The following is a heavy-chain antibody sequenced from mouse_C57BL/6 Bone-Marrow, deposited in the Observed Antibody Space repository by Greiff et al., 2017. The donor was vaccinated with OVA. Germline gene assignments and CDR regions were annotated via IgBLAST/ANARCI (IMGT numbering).Heavy chain of an antibody. Sequence: QVQLKESGAELARPGASVKLSCKASGYTFTSYGISWVKQRTGQGLEWIGEIYPRSGNTYYNEKFKGKATLTADKSSSTAYMELRSLTSEDSSVYFCAREYYGKGNYWGQGTTLTVSS. D-gene: IGHD2-1*01. J-gene: IGHJ2*01. CDR3: AREYYGKGNY. V-gene: IGHV1-81*01. CDR1: GYTFTSYG. CDR2: IYPRSGNT.